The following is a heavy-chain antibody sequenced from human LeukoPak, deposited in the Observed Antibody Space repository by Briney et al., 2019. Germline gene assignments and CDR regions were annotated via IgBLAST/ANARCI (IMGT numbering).Heavy chain of an antibody. D-gene: IGHD1-1*01. CDR1: GDSISSGNYY. Sequence: SETLSLTCSVSGDSISSGNYYWGWIRQPPGKGLEWIGNLYYSGTTYYNPSLKSRVTISVDTSKNQFSLKLTSVTAADTAVYYCARPVPSRLGWFDPWGQGTLVTVSS. J-gene: IGHJ5*02. CDR2: LYYSGTT. V-gene: IGHV4-39*01. CDR3: ARPVPSRLGWFDP.